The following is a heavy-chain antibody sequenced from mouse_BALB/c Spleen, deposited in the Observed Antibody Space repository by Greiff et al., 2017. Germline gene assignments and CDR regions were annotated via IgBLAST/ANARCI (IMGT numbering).Heavy chain of an antibody. CDR2: IDPENGNT. CDR3: ARDPGAMDY. V-gene: IGHV14-1*02. D-gene: IGHD4-1*01. Sequence: VQLKESGAELVRPGALVKLSCKASGFNIKDYYMHWVKQRPEQGLEWIGWIDPENGNTIYDPKFQGKASITADTSSNTAYLQLSSLTSEDTAVYYCARDPGAMDYWGQGTSVTVSS. J-gene: IGHJ4*01. CDR1: GFNIKDYY.